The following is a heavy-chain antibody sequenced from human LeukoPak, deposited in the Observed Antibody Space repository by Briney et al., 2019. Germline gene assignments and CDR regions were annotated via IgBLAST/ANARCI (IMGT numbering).Heavy chain of an antibody. D-gene: IGHD6-6*01. CDR2: INPSGGST. CDR3: AREVRGLYSSSPLDY. J-gene: IGHJ4*02. V-gene: IGHV1-46*01. CDR1: GYTFTSYY. Sequence: ASVKVSCKASGYTFTSYYMHWVRQAPGQGLEWMGIINPSGGSTSYAQKFQGRVTVTRDTSTSTVYMELSSLRSEDTAVYYCAREVRGLYSSSPLDYWGQGTLVIVSS.